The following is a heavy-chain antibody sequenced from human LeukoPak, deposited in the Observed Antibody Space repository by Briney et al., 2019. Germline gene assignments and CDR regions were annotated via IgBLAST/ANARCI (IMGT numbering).Heavy chain of an antibody. CDR3: ARDPGGWFGELFERYFDY. CDR1: GFTFSSYW. D-gene: IGHD3-10*01. J-gene: IGHJ4*02. V-gene: IGHV3-7*01. Sequence: GGSLRLSCAASGFTFSSYWMSWVRQTPGKGLEWVANIKQDGSEKYYVDSVKGRFTISRDNAKNSLYLQMNSLRAEDTAVYYCARDPGGWFGELFERYFDYWGQGTLVTVSS. CDR2: IKQDGSEK.